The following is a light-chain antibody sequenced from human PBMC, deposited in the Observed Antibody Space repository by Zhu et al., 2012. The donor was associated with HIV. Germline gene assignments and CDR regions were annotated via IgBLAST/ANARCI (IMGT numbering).Light chain of an antibody. CDR1: QSVSNNY. J-gene: IGKJ4*01. V-gene: IGKV3-20*01. CDR2: GAS. Sequence: EIVLTQSPGTLSLSPGERATLSCRASQSVSNNYLAWYLQKPGQAPRLLIYGASSRATGIPDRFSGSGSGTDFTLTISGLEPEDFAVYYCQQYGRSTTFGGGTKGG. CDR3: QQYGRSTT.